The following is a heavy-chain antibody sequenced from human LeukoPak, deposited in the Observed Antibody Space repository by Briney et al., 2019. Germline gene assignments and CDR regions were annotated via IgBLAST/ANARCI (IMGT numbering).Heavy chain of an antibody. D-gene: IGHD5-24*01. V-gene: IGHV1-69*06. J-gene: IGHJ4*02. Sequence: SVKVSCKVSGDTLSNYAVSWVRQAPGQGLEWMGGIIPIFGTANYAQKFQGRVTITADKSTSTAFMELSSLRSEDTAVYYCAKTPVGMVTLDYWGQGTLVTVSS. CDR3: AKTPVGMVTLDY. CDR2: IIPIFGTA. CDR1: GDTLSNYA.